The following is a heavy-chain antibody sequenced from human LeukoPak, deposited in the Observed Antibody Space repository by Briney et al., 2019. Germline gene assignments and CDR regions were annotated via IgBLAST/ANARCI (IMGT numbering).Heavy chain of an antibody. CDR1: GFTFSSYS. D-gene: IGHD2-2*01. V-gene: IGHV3-21*04. Sequence: GGSLRLSCAASGFTFSSYSMNWVRQAPGKGLEWVSSISSSSSYIYYADSVKGRFTISRDNAKNSLYLQMNSLRAEDTALYYCAKGISRWTPISDYWGQGTLVTVSS. CDR2: ISSSSSYI. CDR3: AKGISRWTPISDY. J-gene: IGHJ4*02.